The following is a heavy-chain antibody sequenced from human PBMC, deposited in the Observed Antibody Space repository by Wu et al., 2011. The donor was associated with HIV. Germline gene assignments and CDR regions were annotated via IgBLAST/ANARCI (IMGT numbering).Heavy chain of an antibody. CDR1: GYTFSSSD. CDR3: VRVSYYYDGSGYNDAFDI. D-gene: IGHD3-22*01. V-gene: IGHV1-8*03. CDR2: MNPNTGNT. J-gene: IGHJ3*02. Sequence: QVQLVQSGAEVKKPGASVKVSCKASGYTFSSSDINWVRQAPGQGLEWVGWMNPNTGNTGYGEKFQGRVTISTNTSISTAYMEVRSLRSEDTALYYXVRVSYYYDGSGYNDAFDIWGQGTMVSGLF.